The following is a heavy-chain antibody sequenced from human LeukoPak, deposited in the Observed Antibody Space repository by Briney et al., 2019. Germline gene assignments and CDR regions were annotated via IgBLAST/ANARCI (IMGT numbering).Heavy chain of an antibody. CDR1: GGSISSSSYY. J-gene: IGHJ5*02. CDR2: IYYSGST. CDR3: ARSPQGTATTANWLDP. V-gene: IGHV4-39*07. Sequence: SETLSLTCTVSGGSISSSSYYWGWIRQPPGKGLEWIGSIYYSGSTYYNPSLKSRVTISVDTSKNQFSLNLISVTAADTAVYYCARSPQGTATTANWLDPWGQGTLVTVSS. D-gene: IGHD4-17*01.